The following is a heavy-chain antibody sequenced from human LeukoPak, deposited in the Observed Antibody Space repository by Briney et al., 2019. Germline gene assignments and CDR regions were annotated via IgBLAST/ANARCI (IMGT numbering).Heavy chain of an antibody. J-gene: IGHJ6*03. CDR1: GYTLTELS. CDR2: FDPEDGET. D-gene: IGHD3-10*01. V-gene: IGHV1-24*01. Sequence: ASVKVSCKVSGYTLTELSMRWVRQAPGKGLEWMGGFDPEDGETIYAQKFQGRVTMTEDTSTDTAYMELSSLRSEDTAVYYCATTRPTRGYYYYYYMDVWGKGTTVTVSS. CDR3: ATTRPTRGYYYYYYMDV.